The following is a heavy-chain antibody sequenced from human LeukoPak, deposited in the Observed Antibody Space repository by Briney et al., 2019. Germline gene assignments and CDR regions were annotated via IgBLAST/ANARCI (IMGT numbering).Heavy chain of an antibody. D-gene: IGHD3-10*01. V-gene: IGHV3-21*01. J-gene: IGHJ4*02. Sequence: GGSLRLSCAASGFTFSSYSMNWVRQAPGKGLEWVSSISSSSSYIYYADSVKGRFTISRDNAKNSLYLQMNSPRAEDTAVYYCARDQSITMVRGITRAPPKYWGQGTLVTASS. CDR2: ISSSSSYI. CDR3: ARDQSITMVRGITRAPPKY. CDR1: GFTFSSYS.